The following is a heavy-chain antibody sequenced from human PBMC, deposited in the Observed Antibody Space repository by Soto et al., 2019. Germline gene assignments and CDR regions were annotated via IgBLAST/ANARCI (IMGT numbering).Heavy chain of an antibody. CDR3: ARDPWGFDY. CDR1: GFTFSNYW. Sequence: PGGSLRLSCAASGFTFSNYWMTWVRQTPGKGLEWVANMNEDGSARFYVDSVRGRFTISRDNAENSLYLQLNSLRVEDTGIYYCARDPWGFDYWGQGTLVTVSS. D-gene: IGHD7-27*01. V-gene: IGHV3-7*01. CDR2: MNEDGSAR. J-gene: IGHJ4*01.